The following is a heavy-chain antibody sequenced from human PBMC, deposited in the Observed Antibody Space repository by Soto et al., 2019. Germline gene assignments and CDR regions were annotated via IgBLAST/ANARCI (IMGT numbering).Heavy chain of an antibody. V-gene: IGHV3-23*01. J-gene: IGHJ4*02. CDR2: ISGSDGST. Sequence: GGSLRLSCAASGFTFSSYAMSWVRQAPGKGLEWVSAISGSDGSTYYEDSVKGRFTISRENSKNTPYLQMNSLRTEDTAVYYCAKDNGQYCSSTSCYFDYWGQGTLVTVSS. CDR3: AKDNGQYCSSTSCYFDY. CDR1: GFTFSSYA. D-gene: IGHD2-2*01.